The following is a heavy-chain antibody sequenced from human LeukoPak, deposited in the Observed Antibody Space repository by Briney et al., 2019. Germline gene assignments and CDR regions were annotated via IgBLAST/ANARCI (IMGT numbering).Heavy chain of an antibody. D-gene: IGHD1-26*01. Sequence: SVTVSCKASGGTFSSYAISWVRQAPGQGLEWMGGIIPIFGTANYAQKFQGRVTITADESTSTAYMELSGLRSEDTAVYYCASVGATDYYGMDVWGQGTTVTVSS. J-gene: IGHJ6*02. V-gene: IGHV1-69*01. CDR1: GGTFSSYA. CDR3: ASVGATDYYGMDV. CDR2: IIPIFGTA.